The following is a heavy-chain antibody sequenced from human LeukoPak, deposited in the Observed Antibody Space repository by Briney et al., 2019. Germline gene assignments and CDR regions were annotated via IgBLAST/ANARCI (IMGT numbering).Heavy chain of an antibody. Sequence: GGSLRLSCAASGLSFSSYWMSWVRQAPGKGLEWVANIKEDGSAKSYVDSVKGRFTISRDNAKNSLYLQMNSLRVEDTAVYYCARDYDYFSGHNLDAYDIWGQGTTVIVSS. V-gene: IGHV3-7*01. D-gene: IGHD2-15*01. CDR3: ARDYDYFSGHNLDAYDI. CDR1: GLSFSSYW. J-gene: IGHJ3*02. CDR2: IKEDGSAK.